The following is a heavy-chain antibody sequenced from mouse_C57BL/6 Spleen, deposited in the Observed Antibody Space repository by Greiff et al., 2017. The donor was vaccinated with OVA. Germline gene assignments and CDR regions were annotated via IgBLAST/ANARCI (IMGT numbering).Heavy chain of an antibody. Sequence: VQLQQSVAELVRPGASVKLSCTASGFNIKNPYMHWVKQRPEQGLEWIGRIDPANGNTKYAPKFQGKATITADTSSNTAYLQLSSLTSEDTAIYYCARDWDVDGYFDVWGTGTTVTVSS. CDR3: ARDWDVDGYFDV. V-gene: IGHV14-3*01. J-gene: IGHJ1*03. D-gene: IGHD4-1*01. CDR1: GFNIKNPY. CDR2: IDPANGNT.